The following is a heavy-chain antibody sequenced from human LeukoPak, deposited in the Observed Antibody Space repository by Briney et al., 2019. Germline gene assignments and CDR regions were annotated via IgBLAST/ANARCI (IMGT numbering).Heavy chain of an antibody. Sequence: HPGGSLRLSCAASGFTFSSYGMSWVRQAPGKGLEWVSAISGSGGSTYYADSVKGRFTISRDNSKNTLCLQMNSLRAEDTAVYYCAKSQWLVVDYWGQGTLVTVSS. J-gene: IGHJ4*02. CDR1: GFTFSSYG. D-gene: IGHD6-19*01. CDR3: AKSQWLVVDY. V-gene: IGHV3-23*01. CDR2: ISGSGGST.